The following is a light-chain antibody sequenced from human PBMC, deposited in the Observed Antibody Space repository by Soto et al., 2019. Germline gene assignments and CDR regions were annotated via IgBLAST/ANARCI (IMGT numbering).Light chain of an antibody. CDR3: QQYGRSPGLFT. CDR2: DAS. CDR1: QSVSNTY. Sequence: EIVLTQSPGTLSLSPGERATLSCRASQSVSNTYLAWYQQKPGQAPRLLIYDASSRATGIPDRFSGSGSGTDFTLTISRLEPEDFAVYNCQQYGRSPGLFTFGPGTKVDIK. J-gene: IGKJ3*01. V-gene: IGKV3-20*01.